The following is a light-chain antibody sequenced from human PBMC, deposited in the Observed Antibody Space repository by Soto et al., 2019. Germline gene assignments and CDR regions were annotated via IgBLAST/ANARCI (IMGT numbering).Light chain of an antibody. V-gene: IGKV3-15*01. CDR2: GAS. J-gene: IGKJ5*01. CDR1: QSISSN. Sequence: EIVMTQSPATLSVSPGERATLSCRASQSISSNLAWYQQEPGQAPRLLIYGASTRATGIPARFSGSGSGTEFTLTISSLQSEDFAVYHCQQYNNWPITFGQGTRLEIK. CDR3: QQYNNWPIT.